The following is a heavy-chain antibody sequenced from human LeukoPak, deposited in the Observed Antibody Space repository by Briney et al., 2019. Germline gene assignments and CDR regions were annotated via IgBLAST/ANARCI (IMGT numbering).Heavy chain of an antibody. CDR2: ISYDGSNK. CDR3: ARTGTGSYLDLDY. Sequence: GGSLRLSCAASGFTFSSYAMHWVRQAPGKGLEWVAVISYDGSNKYYADSVKGRFTISRDNSKNTLYLQMNSLRAEDTAVYYCARTGTGSYLDLDYWGQGTLVTVSS. D-gene: IGHD1-26*01. V-gene: IGHV3-30-3*01. CDR1: GFTFSSYA. J-gene: IGHJ4*02.